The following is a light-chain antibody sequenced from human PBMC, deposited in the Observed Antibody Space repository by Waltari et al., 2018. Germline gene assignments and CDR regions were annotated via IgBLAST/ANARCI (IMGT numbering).Light chain of an antibody. J-gene: IGKJ1*01. CDR2: AAS. CDR3: QQYDDLPRT. V-gene: IGKV1D-16*01. CDR1: QGISRW. Sequence: DIQMTQSPYSLSASVGDKVTVTCHASQGISRWLAWYQQKPGKAPQPLIYAASSLQSGVPSRFSGSGSGTDYTLTISSLQPEDFATYYCQQYDDLPRTFGQGTKVEIK.